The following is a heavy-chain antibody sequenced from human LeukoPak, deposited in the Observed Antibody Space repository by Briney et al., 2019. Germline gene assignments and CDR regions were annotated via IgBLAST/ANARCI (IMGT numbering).Heavy chain of an antibody. Sequence: WASVKVSCKASGYTFTSYDINWVRQATRQGLEWMGWMNPNSGNTGYAQKFQGRVTMTRNTSISTAYMELSSLRSEDTAVYYCARALIAVAGTLDFDYWGQGTLVTVSS. CDR1: GYTFTSYD. V-gene: IGHV1-8*01. D-gene: IGHD6-19*01. CDR2: MNPNSGNT. CDR3: ARALIAVAGTLDFDY. J-gene: IGHJ4*02.